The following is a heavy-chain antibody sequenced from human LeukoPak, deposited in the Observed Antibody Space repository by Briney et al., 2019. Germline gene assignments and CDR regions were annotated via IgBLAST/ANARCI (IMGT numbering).Heavy chain of an antibody. Sequence: GGSLRLSCAASGFTFSSYAMNWVRQAPLKGLEWVSAISGSGRNTYYADSVKGRFTISRDNSKNTLYLQMYSLRAEDSAVYYCVTNYFDSSAYYPDFDYWGQGALVTVSS. CDR2: ISGSGRNT. J-gene: IGHJ4*02. CDR1: GFTFSSYA. V-gene: IGHV3-23*01. CDR3: VTNYFDSSAYYPDFDY. D-gene: IGHD3-22*01.